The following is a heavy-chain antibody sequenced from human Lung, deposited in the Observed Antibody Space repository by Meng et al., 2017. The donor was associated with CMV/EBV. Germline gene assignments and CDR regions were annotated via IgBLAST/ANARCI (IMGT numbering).Heavy chain of an antibody. J-gene: IGHJ5*01. CDR3: ARGSTSVTMLVVVITAARLASDS. D-gene: IGHD3-22*01. CDR1: GGSFSGYD. Sequence: SETLSLTCAVYGGSFSGYDWSWIRQSPGKGLEWIGEINHRGSTNYNPSLKSRLTISVDTSKNQFSLKLNSVTAADTAVYYCARGSTSVTMLVVVITAARLASDSWGQGTLVTVSS. V-gene: IGHV4-34*01. CDR2: INHRGST.